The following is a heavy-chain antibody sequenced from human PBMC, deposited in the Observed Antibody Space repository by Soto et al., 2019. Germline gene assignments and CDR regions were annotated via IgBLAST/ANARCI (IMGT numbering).Heavy chain of an antibody. CDR3: AKGQGYSYDSFTMDV. Sequence: GGSLRLSCAASGFNFDDYAMHWARQAPGKGLEWVSGISRKSGSIGYADSVKGRFTISRDNAKNSLYLQMNTLRAEDTALYYCAKGQGYSYDSFTMDVWGQGTTVTVSS. V-gene: IGHV3-9*01. D-gene: IGHD5-18*01. J-gene: IGHJ6*02. CDR2: ISRKSGSI. CDR1: GFNFDDYA.